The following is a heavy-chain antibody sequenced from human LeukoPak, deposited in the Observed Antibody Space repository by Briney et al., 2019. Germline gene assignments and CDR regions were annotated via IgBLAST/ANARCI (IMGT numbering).Heavy chain of an antibody. Sequence: GRSLRLSCTVSGFTFGDYAMSWVRQAPGKGLESVGFNRSIAYGATTEYAASVKGRFTISRDDSKSIAYLQVNSLKTEDTAVYYCARVRSNLFYYMDVWGKGTTVTVSS. CDR3: ARVRSNLFYYMDV. V-gene: IGHV3-49*04. CDR1: GFTFGDYA. CDR2: NRSIAYGATT. J-gene: IGHJ6*03. D-gene: IGHD2-15*01.